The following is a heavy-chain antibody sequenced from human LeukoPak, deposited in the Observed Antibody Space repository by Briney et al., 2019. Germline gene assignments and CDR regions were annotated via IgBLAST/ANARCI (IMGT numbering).Heavy chain of an antibody. V-gene: IGHV3-11*01. D-gene: IGHD1-26*01. CDR1: GFTFSDYY. CDR3: AKKPINSGSYPREGWFDP. J-gene: IGHJ5*02. CDR2: ISSSGSTI. Sequence: GGSLRLSCAASGFTFSDYYMSWIRQAPGKGLEWVSYISSSGSTIYYADSVKGRFTISRDNSKNTLYLQMNSLRAEDTAVYYCAKKPINSGSYPREGWFDPWGQGTLVTVSS.